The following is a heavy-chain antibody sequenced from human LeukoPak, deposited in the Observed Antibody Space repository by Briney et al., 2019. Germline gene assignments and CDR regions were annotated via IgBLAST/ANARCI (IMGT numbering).Heavy chain of an antibody. CDR2: IYYSGIT. J-gene: IGHJ4*02. CDR3: ARQGTSIVGATIDY. D-gene: IGHD1-26*01. CDR1: GGSIRGSTYY. Sequence: SETLSLTCTVSGGSIRGSTYYWGWIRQPLGKGLEWIGNIYYSGITYYNPSLKSRVTIYVDTSKNQFSLKLTSVTAADTALHYCARQGTSIVGATIDYWGQGTLVTVSS. V-gene: IGHV4-39*01.